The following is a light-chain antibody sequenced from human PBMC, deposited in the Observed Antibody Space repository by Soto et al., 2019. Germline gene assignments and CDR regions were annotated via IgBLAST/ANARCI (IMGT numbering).Light chain of an antibody. CDR2: GAS. CDR1: QSVSSSY. CDR3: QQFASPFT. V-gene: IGKV3-20*01. Sequence: EIVLTQSPGTLSLSPGERATLSCRASQSVSSSYLAWYQHKPGQAPRLLIYGASTRATGIPDRFSGSGSGTDFTLTISRLEPDDFAVYFCQQFASPFTFGPGTKVDLK. J-gene: IGKJ3*01.